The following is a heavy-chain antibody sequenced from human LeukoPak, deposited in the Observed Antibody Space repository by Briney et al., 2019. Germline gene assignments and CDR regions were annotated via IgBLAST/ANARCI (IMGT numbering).Heavy chain of an antibody. V-gene: IGHV4-39*01. CDR1: GGSISSGGYY. Sequence: SETLSLTCTVSGGSISSGGYYWSWIRQPPGKGLEWIGSIYYSKNTYYNPSLKSRVTISADTSKNQFSLTLGSVSATDTAVYYCVSPRGFSYGYFDYWGQGTLVTVSS. J-gene: IGHJ4*02. CDR2: IYYSKNT. CDR3: VSPRGFSYGYFDY. D-gene: IGHD5-18*01.